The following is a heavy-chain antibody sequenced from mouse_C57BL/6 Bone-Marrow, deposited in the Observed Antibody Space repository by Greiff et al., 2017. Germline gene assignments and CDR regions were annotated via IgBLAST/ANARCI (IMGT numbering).Heavy chain of an antibody. CDR1: GYTFTDYY. Sequence: VQLQQSGPVLVKPGASVKMSCKASGYTFTDYYMNWVKQSHGKSLEWIGVINPYNGGTSYNQKFKGKATLPVDKSSSTAYKELNSLTSEDSAVYYCARGLRFWFAYWGQGTLVTVSA. V-gene: IGHV1-19*01. CDR3: ARGLRFWFAY. J-gene: IGHJ3*01. CDR2: INPYNGGT. D-gene: IGHD1-1*01.